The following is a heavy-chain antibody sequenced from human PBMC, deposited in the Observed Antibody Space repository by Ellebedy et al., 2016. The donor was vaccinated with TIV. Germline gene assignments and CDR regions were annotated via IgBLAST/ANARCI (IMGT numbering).Heavy chain of an antibody. J-gene: IGHJ4*02. V-gene: IGHV1-18*01. CDR2: ISAYKGNI. D-gene: IGHD3-10*01. Sequence: ASVKVSXXASGYTFISYGINWVRQAPGQGLEWMGWISAYKGNIKYAEKFQDRVNLTTDPSTRTAYLDLGSLRSDDTAVYYCARVPGHRFGEHLFFDYWGQGTLLTVSS. CDR1: GYTFISYG. CDR3: ARVPGHRFGEHLFFDY.